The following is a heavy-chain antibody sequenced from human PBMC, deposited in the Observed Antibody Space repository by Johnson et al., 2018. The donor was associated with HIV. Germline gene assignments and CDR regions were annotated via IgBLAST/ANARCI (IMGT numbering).Heavy chain of an antibody. V-gene: IGHV3-66*01. CDR2: IYSGGDT. CDR1: VFTVSSNY. Sequence: VQLVESGGGLVQPGGSLRLSCAASVFTVSSNYMSWVRQAPGKGLDWVSVIYSGGDTYYAESVKGRFTISRDNFKNTLYLQMNSLKVEDTAVYYCARGAAFDIWGQGTMVIVSS. CDR3: ARGAAFDI. J-gene: IGHJ3*02.